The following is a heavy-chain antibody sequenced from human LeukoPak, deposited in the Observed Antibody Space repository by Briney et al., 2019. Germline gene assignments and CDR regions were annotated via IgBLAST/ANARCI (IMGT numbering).Heavy chain of an antibody. J-gene: IGHJ4*02. CDR2: IRYDGSNK. CDR1: GFTFSSYG. V-gene: IGHV3-30*02. Sequence: GGSLRLSCAASGFTFSSYGMHWVRQAPGKGLEWVAFIRYDGSNKYYADSVKGRFTISRDNSKNTLYLQMNSLRAEDTAVYYCAKGLYYDILTGYYTGVTFDYWGQGTLVTVSS. CDR3: AKGLYYDILTGYYTGVTFDY. D-gene: IGHD3-9*01.